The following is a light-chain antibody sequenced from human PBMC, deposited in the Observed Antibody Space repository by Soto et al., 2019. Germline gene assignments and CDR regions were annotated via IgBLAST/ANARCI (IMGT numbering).Light chain of an antibody. V-gene: IGKV1-5*01. CDR2: DAS. CDR1: QSVSNW. J-gene: IGKJ1*01. CDR3: QQYNTYSA. Sequence: DIQMTQSPSTLSASVGDRVTITCRASQSVSNWLAWYQQKRGKAPEVLIYDASSLKSGVPSRFSGSGSRTEFTLTISSLQPDDFATYYCQQYNTYSAFGQGPKVEIK.